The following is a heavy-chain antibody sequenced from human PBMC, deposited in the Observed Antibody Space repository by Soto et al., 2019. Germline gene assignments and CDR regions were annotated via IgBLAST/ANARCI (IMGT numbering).Heavy chain of an antibody. Sequence: EVVLVESGGGLVQPGGSLRLSCVASGFTFRSHWMSWVRQAPGKGLEWVANIKEDGSDKYYVDSVKGRFTISRDNDKKALHLRMIRLSDEDTDVYYCESERASGLYDEFWFDSWGQGILVAVSS. CDR2: IKEDGSDK. CDR3: ESERASGLYDEFWFDS. CDR1: GFTFRSHW. V-gene: IGHV3-7*01. D-gene: IGHD3-16*01. J-gene: IGHJ5*01.